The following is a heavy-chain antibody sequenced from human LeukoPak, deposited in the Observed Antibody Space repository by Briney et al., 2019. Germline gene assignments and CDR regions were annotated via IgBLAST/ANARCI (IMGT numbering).Heavy chain of an antibody. D-gene: IGHD3-16*02. Sequence: SETLSLTCAVYGGSFSGYYWSWIRQPPGKGLEWIGEVNHSGSTNYNPSLKSRVTISVDTSKNQFSLKLSSVTAADTAVYYCARGALWDYVWGSYRYSFDYWGPGTLVTVSS. CDR2: VNHSGST. V-gene: IGHV4-34*01. J-gene: IGHJ4*02. CDR3: ARGALWDYVWGSYRYSFDY. CDR1: GGSFSGYY.